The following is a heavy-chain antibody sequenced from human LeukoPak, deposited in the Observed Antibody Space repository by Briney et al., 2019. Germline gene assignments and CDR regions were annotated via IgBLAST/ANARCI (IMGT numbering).Heavy chain of an antibody. CDR1: GFTFSSFA. V-gene: IGHV3-23*01. D-gene: IGHD6-13*01. CDR2: ISGGSENT. CDR3: ANMQLVKGVFEI. J-gene: IGHJ3*02. Sequence: GGSLRLSRAASGFTFSSFAMSWVRQAPGKGLDWVSSISGGSENTYYADSVKGRFTISRDNSKNTLDLHLNSLTADDTAVYYCANMQLVKGVFEIWGQGTRVTVSS.